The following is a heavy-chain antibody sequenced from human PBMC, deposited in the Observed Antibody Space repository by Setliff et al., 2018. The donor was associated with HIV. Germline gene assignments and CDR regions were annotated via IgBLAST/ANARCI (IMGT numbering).Heavy chain of an antibody. J-gene: IGHJ3*02. CDR2: MNRDGSEK. CDR3: ARDPAFGAFDI. CDR1: GFTFSSSW. Sequence: GGSLRLSCAASGFTFSSSWMTWVRQAPGRGLEYVAGMNRDGSEKGYADSVKGRFSISRDNAKNSLYLQMSSPRTEDTAMYFCARDPAFGAFDIWGQGTMVTVSS. D-gene: IGHD3-10*01. V-gene: IGHV3-7*04.